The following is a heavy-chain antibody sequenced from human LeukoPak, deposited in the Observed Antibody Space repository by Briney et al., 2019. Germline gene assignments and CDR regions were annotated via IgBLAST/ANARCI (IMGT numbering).Heavy chain of an antibody. CDR2: ISAYNGNT. CDR3: ARDRGGRGYYDSSGYYRDAFDI. Sequence: ASVKVSCKASGYTFTSYGISWVRQAPGQGREWMGWISAYNGNTNYAQKLQGRVTMTTDTATSTAYMELRSLRSDDTAVYYWARDRGGRGYYDSSGYYRDAFDIWGQGTMVTVSS. J-gene: IGHJ3*02. D-gene: IGHD3-22*01. CDR1: GYTFTSYG. V-gene: IGHV1-18*01.